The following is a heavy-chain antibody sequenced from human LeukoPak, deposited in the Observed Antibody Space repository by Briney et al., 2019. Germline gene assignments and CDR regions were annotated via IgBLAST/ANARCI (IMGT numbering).Heavy chain of an antibody. D-gene: IGHD5-18*01. CDR1: GFTFSNYW. CDR2: IKQDGSEK. Sequence: GGSLRLSCAASGFTFSNYWMSWVRQAPGKGLEWVANIKQDGSEKYYVDSVKGRFTISRDNAKNSLYLQMNSLRAEDTAVYYCARDIQLWPDGLRSLHFDFWGQGTLVTVSS. V-gene: IGHV3-7*01. J-gene: IGHJ4*02. CDR3: ARDIQLWPDGLRSLHFDF.